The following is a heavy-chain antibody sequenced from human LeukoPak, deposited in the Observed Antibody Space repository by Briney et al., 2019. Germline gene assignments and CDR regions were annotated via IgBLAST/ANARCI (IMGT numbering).Heavy chain of an antibody. V-gene: IGHV3-53*05. Sequence: GGSLRLSCAASGFTVSSNYMSWVRQAPGKGLEWVSVIYSGGSTYYADSVKGRFTISRDNSKNTLYLQMNSLRAEDTAVYYCAKDLGFSPRIVVVPAADYWGQGTLVTVSS. D-gene: IGHD2-2*01. CDR3: AKDLGFSPRIVVVPAADY. J-gene: IGHJ4*02. CDR1: GFTVSSNY. CDR2: IYSGGST.